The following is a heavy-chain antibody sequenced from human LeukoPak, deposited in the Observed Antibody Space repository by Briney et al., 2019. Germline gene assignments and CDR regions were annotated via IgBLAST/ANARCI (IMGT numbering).Heavy chain of an antibody. CDR3: ARVGSYAFDI. Sequence: PSETLSLTCTVSGGSVSGYFWSWVRQPPGKGLEFIGCIHHTGDAAYNPSLKSRVTISVDTSKNQFSLKLRSVTAADTAVYYCARVGSYAFDIWGQGTMVTVSS. V-gene: IGHV4-59*02. CDR2: IHHTGDA. CDR1: GGSVSGYF. J-gene: IGHJ3*02.